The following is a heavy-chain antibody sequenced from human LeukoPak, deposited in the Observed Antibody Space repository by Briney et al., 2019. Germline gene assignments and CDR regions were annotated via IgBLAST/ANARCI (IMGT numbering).Heavy chain of an antibody. V-gene: IGHV3-53*01. CDR2: IYSGGST. D-gene: IGHD4-23*01. Sequence: GGSLRLSCAASGFTVSSNYMSWVRQAPGKGLEWVSVIYSGGSTYYADSVKGRFTISRDNSKNTLYLQMNSLRAEDTAVYYCARDLYGGVVDYWGQGTLVTVSS. J-gene: IGHJ4*02. CDR1: GFTVSSNY. CDR3: ARDLYGGVVDY.